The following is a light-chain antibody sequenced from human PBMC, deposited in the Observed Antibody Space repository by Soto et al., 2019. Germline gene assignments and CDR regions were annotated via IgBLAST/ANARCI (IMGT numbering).Light chain of an antibody. Sequence: EIVMTQSPATLSVSPGEGATLSCRASQTVSSNLAWYQQKPGQAPRLLIYGASTRATGIPARFSGSGSGTYSTLTISSLQYEDFAVYYCHHYNNCPCTFGEGTKVEIK. CDR1: QTVSSN. CDR3: HHYNNCPCT. CDR2: GAS. V-gene: IGKV3-15*01. J-gene: IGKJ4*02.